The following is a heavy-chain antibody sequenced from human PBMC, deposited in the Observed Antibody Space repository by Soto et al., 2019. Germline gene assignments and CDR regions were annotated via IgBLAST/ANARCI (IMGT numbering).Heavy chain of an antibody. CDR2: INPKSGGT. CDR3: ARAYSGSGSPKF. J-gene: IGHJ4*02. CDR1: VYTFTYNY. V-gene: IGHV1-2*02. Sequence: GXSVKVSCKASVYTFTYNYLHWVRQAPGQGLEWMGWINPKSGGTDSAQKFQGRVSMTRDTAISTAYMELTRLRYDDTAVYYCARAYSGSGSPKFWGQGSLVTVSS. D-gene: IGHD3-10*01.